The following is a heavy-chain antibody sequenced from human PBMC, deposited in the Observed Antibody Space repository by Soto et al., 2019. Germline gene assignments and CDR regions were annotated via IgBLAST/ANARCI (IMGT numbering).Heavy chain of an antibody. CDR2: IKQDGSEK. V-gene: IGHV3-7*04. Sequence: CGSMRLSCAASGLTVSRSWMSWVRQAPGKGLEWVANIKQDGSEKWYVDSVKGRFTISRDNAKNSLYLQMNSLRAEDTAVYFCARGDYYDTSGPFSDAFDIWGQGTMVTVSS. J-gene: IGHJ3*02. CDR3: ARGDYYDTSGPFSDAFDI. D-gene: IGHD3-22*01. CDR1: GLTVSRSW.